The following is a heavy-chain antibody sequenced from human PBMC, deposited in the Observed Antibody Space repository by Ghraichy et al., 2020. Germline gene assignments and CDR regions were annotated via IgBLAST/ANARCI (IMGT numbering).Heavy chain of an antibody. CDR2: IIPIFGTA. Sequence: SVKVSCKASGGTFSSYAISWVRQAPGQGLKWMGGIIPIFGTANYAQKFQGRVTITADESTSTAYMELSSLRSEDTAVYYCARDEYCGGDCYVAEDYYYYMDVWGKGTTVTVSS. CDR1: GGTFSSYA. D-gene: IGHD2-21*02. J-gene: IGHJ6*03. V-gene: IGHV1-69*13. CDR3: ARDEYCGGDCYVAEDYYYYMDV.